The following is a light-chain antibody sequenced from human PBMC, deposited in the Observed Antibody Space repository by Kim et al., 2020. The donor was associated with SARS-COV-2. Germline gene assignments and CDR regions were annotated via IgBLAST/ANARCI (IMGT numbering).Light chain of an antibody. CDR1: QSISNY. Sequence: SVGDIVPIACRASQSISNYLNWYQQKPGKAPNLLIYAASSLQGGVPSRFSGSGSGTDFPLTISSLQPEDFATYYCQQSHTAPSLTFGGGTKVDIK. CDR3: QQSHTAPSLT. V-gene: IGKV1-39*01. J-gene: IGKJ4*01. CDR2: AAS.